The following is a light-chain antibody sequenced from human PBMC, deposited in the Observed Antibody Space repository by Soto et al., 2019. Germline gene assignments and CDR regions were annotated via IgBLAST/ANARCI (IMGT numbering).Light chain of an antibody. J-gene: IGKJ1*01. V-gene: IGKV3-20*01. CDR3: HQFGSSPPRT. Sequence: EIVLTQSPGTLSLSPGERATLSCRASQSVSSTSLAWYQHKSGQPPRLLIYAASRRATGIPDRFSGSGSGTDFTLTISRLEPEDFAVYYCHQFGSSPPRTFGQGTKVAIK. CDR1: QSVSSTS. CDR2: AAS.